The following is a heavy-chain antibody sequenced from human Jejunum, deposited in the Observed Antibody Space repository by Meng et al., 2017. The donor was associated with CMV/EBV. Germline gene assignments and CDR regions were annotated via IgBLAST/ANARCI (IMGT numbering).Heavy chain of an antibody. D-gene: IGHD6-6*01. CDR2: IKQDGSEK. Sequence: LSCASSGLTFSTCWMSWFRQAPGKGLEWVAHIKQDGSEKYYVDSVKGRFTISRDNTENSLFLQMNTLRAEDTAVYYCATTSGSSYWGQGALVTVS. CDR3: ATTSGSSY. V-gene: IGHV3-7*01. CDR1: GLTFSTCW. J-gene: IGHJ4*02.